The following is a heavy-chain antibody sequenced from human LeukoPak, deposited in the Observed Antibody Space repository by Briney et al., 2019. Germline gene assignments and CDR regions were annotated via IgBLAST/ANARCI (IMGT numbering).Heavy chain of an antibody. V-gene: IGHV4-59*01. Sequence: SETLSLTCTVSGGSISNYYWSWIRQPPGKGLEWIGYVFYSGSTNYNPSLRSRVTISVDTSKNQFSLKLSSVTAADTAVYYCARRPRRGYSKLSWAFDIWDQGTMVTVSS. D-gene: IGHD6-13*01. CDR3: ARRPRRGYSKLSWAFDI. CDR1: GGSISNYY. CDR2: VFYSGST. J-gene: IGHJ3*02.